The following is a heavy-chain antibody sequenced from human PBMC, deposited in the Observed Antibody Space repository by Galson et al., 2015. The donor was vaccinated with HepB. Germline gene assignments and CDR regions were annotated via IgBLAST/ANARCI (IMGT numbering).Heavy chain of an antibody. D-gene: IGHD4-17*01. J-gene: IGHJ4*02. CDR1: GFTVSSNY. CDR2: IYSGGST. CDR3: AGPTEDYGDYPVY. V-gene: IGHV3-53*01. Sequence: SLRLSCAASGFTVSSNYMSWVRQAPGKGLEWVSVIYSGGSTYYADSVKGRFTISRDNSKNTLYLQMNSLRAEDTAVYYCAGPTEDYGDYPVYWGQGTLVTVSS.